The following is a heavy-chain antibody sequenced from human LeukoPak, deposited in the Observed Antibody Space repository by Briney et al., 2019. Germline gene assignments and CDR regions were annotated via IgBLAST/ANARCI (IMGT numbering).Heavy chain of an antibody. CDR3: ATSRVGRDKQQWLVLGAFDY. J-gene: IGHJ4*02. Sequence: SQTLSLTCAISGDSVSSNSAAWNWIRQSPSRGLEWLGRTYYRSKWYNDYAVSVKSRITINPDTSKNQFSLQLNSVTPEDTAVYYCATSRVGRDKQQWLVLGAFDYWGQGTLVTVSS. D-gene: IGHD6-19*01. CDR2: TYYRSKWYN. CDR1: GDSVSSNSAA. V-gene: IGHV6-1*01.